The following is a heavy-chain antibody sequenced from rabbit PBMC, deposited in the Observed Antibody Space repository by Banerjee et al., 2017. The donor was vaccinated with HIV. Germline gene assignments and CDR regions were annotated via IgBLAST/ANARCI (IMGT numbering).Heavy chain of an antibody. CDR3: ARDLYDDYGDYNTRLDL. Sequence: QSLEESGGDLVKPGASLTLTCTASGFSFSNSYYMCWVRQAPGKGLEWIACIYAGSSVNTYYASWAKGRFTISKTSSTTVTLQMTSLTAADTATYFCARDLYDDYGDYNTRLDLWGPGTLVTVS. D-gene: IGHD2-1*01. CDR2: IYAGSSVNT. CDR1: GFSFSNSYY. J-gene: IGHJ3*01. V-gene: IGHV1S40*01.